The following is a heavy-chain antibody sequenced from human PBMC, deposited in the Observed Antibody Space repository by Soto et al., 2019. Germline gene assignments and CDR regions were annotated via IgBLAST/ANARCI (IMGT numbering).Heavy chain of an antibody. J-gene: IGHJ4*02. CDR3: ARGRLGGAAN. D-gene: IGHD3-16*01. Sequence: QVQLQQWGAGLSKPSETLSLTCAVYGGSFSGYYWSWIRQPPGKGLEWIGEIDHSGGTNYNPSLRRRATTSVDTPKNQFSLKLSSVTAADPAVYYCARGRLGGAANWGQGTLVTVSA. CDR2: IDHSGGT. CDR1: GGSFSGYY. V-gene: IGHV4-34*01.